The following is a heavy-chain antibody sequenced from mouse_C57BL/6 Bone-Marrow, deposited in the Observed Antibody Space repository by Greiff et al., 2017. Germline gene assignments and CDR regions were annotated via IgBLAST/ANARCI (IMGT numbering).Heavy chain of an antibody. CDR1: GFTFSDYG. D-gene: IGHD1-1*01. J-gene: IGHJ1*03. Sequence: EVKLMESGGGLVKPGGSLKLSCAASGFTFSDYGMHWVRQAPEKGLEWVAYISSGSSTIYYADTVKGRFTISRDNAKNTLFLQMTSLRSEDTAMYYCARLLLRPYWYFDVWGTGTTVTVSS. V-gene: IGHV5-17*01. CDR3: ARLLLRPYWYFDV. CDR2: ISSGSSTI.